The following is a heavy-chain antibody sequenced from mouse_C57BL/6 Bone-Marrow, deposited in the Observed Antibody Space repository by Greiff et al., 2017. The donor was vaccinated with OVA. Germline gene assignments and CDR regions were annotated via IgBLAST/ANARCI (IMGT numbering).Heavy chain of an antibody. CDR1: GFSFRDYG. CDR3: ARGNTTVEGYYFDY. CDR2: ISNLAYSI. V-gene: IGHV5-15*04. Sequence: DVTLVASGGGLVQPGWSLTLSCAASGFSFRDYGMACVRQAPWTGPAWVAFISNLAYSIYYADTVTGRFTISRENAKNTLYLEMSSLRSEDTAMYYCARGNTTVEGYYFDYWGQGTTLTVSS. D-gene: IGHD1-1*01. J-gene: IGHJ2*01.